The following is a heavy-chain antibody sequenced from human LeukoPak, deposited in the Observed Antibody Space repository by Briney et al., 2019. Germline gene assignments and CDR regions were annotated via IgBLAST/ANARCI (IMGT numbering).Heavy chain of an antibody. J-gene: IGHJ4*02. V-gene: IGHV1-18*01. D-gene: IGHD3-16*01. CDR3: ASGGGWLEIDY. CDR2: ISAYNGNT. CDR1: GYSFTTSG. Sequence: ASVKVSCKASGYSFTTSGISWVRQAPGQGLEWMGWISAYNGNTNYAQMLQGRVTMTTDTSTNTAYMELRNLRSDDTAVYYCASGGGWLEIDYWGQGTLVTVSS.